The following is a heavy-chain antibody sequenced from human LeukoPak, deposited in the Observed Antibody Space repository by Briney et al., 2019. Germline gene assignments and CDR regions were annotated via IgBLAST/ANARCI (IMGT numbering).Heavy chain of an antibody. D-gene: IGHD6-19*01. CDR1: GFTFSSYA. CDR3: AKDSSGWFGPDYYYYYGMDV. CDR2: MSGSGGST. Sequence: PGGSLRLSCAASGFTFSSYAMSWVRQAPGKGLEWFSAMSGSGGSTYYADSVKGRFTISRDNSKNTLYLQMNSLRAEDTAVYYCAKDSSGWFGPDYYYYYGMDVWGQGTTVTVSS. J-gene: IGHJ6*02. V-gene: IGHV3-23*01.